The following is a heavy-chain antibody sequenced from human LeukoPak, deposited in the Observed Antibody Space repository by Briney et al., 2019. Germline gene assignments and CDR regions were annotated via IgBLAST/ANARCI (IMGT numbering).Heavy chain of an antibody. J-gene: IGHJ3*02. CDR3: AGMTVWGAFDI. CDR1: GASISSYY. D-gene: IGHD7-27*01. Sequence: SETLSLTCTLSGASISSYYWSWIRQPPGEGLEWIGYIYYSGSNNYNHSLKSRVTISVDASKNHFFLKLSCVTAADTAVYYCAGMTVWGAFDIGGRETMVTVSS. V-gene: IGHV4-59*01. CDR2: IYYSGSN.